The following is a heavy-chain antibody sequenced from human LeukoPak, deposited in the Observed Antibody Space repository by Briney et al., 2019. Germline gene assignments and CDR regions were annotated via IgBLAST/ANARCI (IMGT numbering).Heavy chain of an antibody. Sequence: PGRSLGLSCAASGFTFSSYGMHWVRQAPGKGLEWVAVIWYDGSNKYYADSVKGRFTISRDNSKNTLYLQMNSLRAEDTAVYYCARDWGYYGSGSYDWGQGTLVTVSS. J-gene: IGHJ4*02. D-gene: IGHD3-10*01. V-gene: IGHV3-33*01. CDR2: IWYDGSNK. CDR3: ARDWGYYGSGSYD. CDR1: GFTFSSYG.